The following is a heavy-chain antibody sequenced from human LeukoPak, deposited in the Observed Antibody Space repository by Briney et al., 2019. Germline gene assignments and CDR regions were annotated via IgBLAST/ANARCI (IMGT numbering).Heavy chain of an antibody. CDR1: GFTFSSYG. V-gene: IGHV3-30*18. Sequence: PGGSLRLSCAASGFTFSSYGMHWVRQAPGKGLEWVAVISYDGSNKYYADSVKGRFTISRDNSKNTLYLQMNSLRAEDTAVYYCAKSVATISKGMDVWGHGTTVTVSS. D-gene: IGHD5-12*01. CDR3: AKSVATISKGMDV. CDR2: ISYDGSNK. J-gene: IGHJ6*02.